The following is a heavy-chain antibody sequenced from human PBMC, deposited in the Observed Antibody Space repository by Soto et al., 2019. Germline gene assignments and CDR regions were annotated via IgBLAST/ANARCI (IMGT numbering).Heavy chain of an antibody. V-gene: IGHV3-30*18. CDR1: GFTFSSYG. J-gene: IGHJ6*02. D-gene: IGHD6-19*01. CDR3: AKQPVAGWVDPNYSYYGMDV. CDR2: ISSDGSNN. Sequence: QVQLAESGGVVVQPGRSLRLSCAASGFTFSSYGMHWVRQAPGKGLEWVAVISSDGSNNYYADPVKGRFTISRDNSKNTLYLQMDSLRAEDTAVYYCAKQPVAGWVDPNYSYYGMDVWGQGTTVTVAS.